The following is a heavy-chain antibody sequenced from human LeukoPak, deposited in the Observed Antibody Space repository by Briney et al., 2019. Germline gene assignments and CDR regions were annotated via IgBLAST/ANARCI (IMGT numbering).Heavy chain of an antibody. CDR3: AKLYSTGWFPCDY. CDR1: GFTFSSYA. J-gene: IGHJ4*02. D-gene: IGHD6-19*01. CDR2: ISYDGSNK. V-gene: IGHV3-30-3*02. Sequence: GRSLRLSCAASGFTFSSYAMHWVRQAPGKGLEWVAVISYDGSNKYYADSVKGRFTISRDNSKNTPYLQMNSLRAEDTAVYYCAKLYSTGWFPCDYWGQGTLVTVSS.